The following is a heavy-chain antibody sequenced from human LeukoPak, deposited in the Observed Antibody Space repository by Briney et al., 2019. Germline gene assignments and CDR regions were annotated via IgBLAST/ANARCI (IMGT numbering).Heavy chain of an antibody. CDR3: ARVDSSGYYDAFDI. Sequence: SETLSLTCTVSGGSISSSSSYWGWIRQPPGKGLEWIGSIYYSGSTYYTPSLKSRVTISVDTSMNQLSLKLSSVTAADTAVYYCARVDSSGYYDAFDIWGQGTMVTVSS. V-gene: IGHV4-39*07. J-gene: IGHJ3*02. D-gene: IGHD3-22*01. CDR2: IYYSGST. CDR1: GGSISSSSSY.